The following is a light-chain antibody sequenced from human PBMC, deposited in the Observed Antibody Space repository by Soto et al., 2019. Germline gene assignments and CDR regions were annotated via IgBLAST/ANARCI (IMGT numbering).Light chain of an antibody. CDR2: EVS. CDR1: SSDVGGYNY. V-gene: IGLV2-14*01. J-gene: IGLJ3*02. CDR3: SSYTRSSTWV. Sequence: QSALTQPASVSVSPGQSITISCTGTSSDVGGYNYVSWYQQHPGQAPKLMIYEVSHRPSGVSNRFSGSKSGNTAALTISGRQAEDEADYYCSSYTRSSTWVFGGGTKLNVL.